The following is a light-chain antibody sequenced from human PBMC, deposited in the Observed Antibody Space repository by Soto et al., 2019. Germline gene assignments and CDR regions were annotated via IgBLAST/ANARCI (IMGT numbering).Light chain of an antibody. Sequence: EIVMTQSPATLSVSPGERATLSCRASQSVINKLAWYQQKPGQAPRLLIYGASTRATGVPARFSGSGSGTEFTLTISGLQSEDFGVYYCQQYDSWPPPSESVGPGTKVDF. CDR2: GAS. V-gene: IGKV3D-15*01. J-gene: IGKJ3*01. CDR3: QQYDSWPPPSES. CDR1: QSVINK.